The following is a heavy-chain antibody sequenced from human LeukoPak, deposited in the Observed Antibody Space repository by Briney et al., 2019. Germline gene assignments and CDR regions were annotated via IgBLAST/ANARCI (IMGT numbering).Heavy chain of an antibody. D-gene: IGHD4-17*01. J-gene: IGHJ4*02. V-gene: IGHV3-43*02. CDR1: GFTFDDYA. Sequence: PEGSLRLSCAASGFTFDDYAMHWVRQAPGKGLEWVSLISGDGGSTYYADSVKGRFTISRDNSKNSLYLQMNSLRTEGTAFYYCAKDMRTGGDYYFDYWGQGTLVTVSS. CDR3: AKDMRTGGDYYFDY. CDR2: ISGDGGST.